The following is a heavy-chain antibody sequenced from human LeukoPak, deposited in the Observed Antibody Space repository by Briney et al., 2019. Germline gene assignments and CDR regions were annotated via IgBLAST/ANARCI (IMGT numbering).Heavy chain of an antibody. CDR3: ARGPTYYYDSSGYYGFDY. D-gene: IGHD3-22*01. V-gene: IGHV4-34*01. CDR2: INHSGST. J-gene: IGHJ4*02. Sequence: SETLSLTCAVYGGSFSGYYWSWIRQPPGKGLEWIGEINHSGSTNYNPSLKSRVTISVDTSKNQFSLKLSSVTAADTAAYYCARGPTYYYDSSGYYGFDYWGQGTLVTVSS. CDR1: GGSFSGYY.